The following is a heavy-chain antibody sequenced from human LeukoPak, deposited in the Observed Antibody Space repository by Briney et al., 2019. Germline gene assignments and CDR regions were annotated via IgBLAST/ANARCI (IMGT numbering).Heavy chain of an antibody. CDR2: FDPEDGET. V-gene: IGHV1-24*01. D-gene: IGHD3-16*02. CDR3: ATGPNYDYVWGSYRPFDY. Sequence: ASVKLSCKVSGYTLTELSMHWVRQAPGKGLEWMGGFDPEDGETIYAQKFQGRVTMTEDTSTDTAYMELSSLRSEDTAVYYCATGPNYDYVWGSYRPFDYWGQGTLVTV. J-gene: IGHJ4*02. CDR1: GYTLTELS.